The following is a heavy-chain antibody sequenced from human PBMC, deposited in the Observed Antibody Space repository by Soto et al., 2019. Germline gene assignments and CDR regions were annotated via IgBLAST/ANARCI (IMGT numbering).Heavy chain of an antibody. Sequence: QLQLQESGPGLVKPSETLSLTCTVSGGSISSSSYYWGWIRQPPGKGLEWIGSIYYSGSTYYNPSLKSRVTISVDTSKNQFSLKLSSVTAADTAVYYCARQRGPLSGADPPQDSFDPWGQGTLVTVSS. V-gene: IGHV4-39*01. CDR3: ARQRGPLSGADPPQDSFDP. J-gene: IGHJ5*02. CDR1: GGSISSSSYY. CDR2: IYYSGST. D-gene: IGHD3-10*01.